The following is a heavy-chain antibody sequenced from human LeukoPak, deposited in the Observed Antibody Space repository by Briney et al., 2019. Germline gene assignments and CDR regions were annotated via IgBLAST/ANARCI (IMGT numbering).Heavy chain of an antibody. J-gene: IGHJ5*02. Sequence: GGSLRLSCAASGFVVSSKYMTWVRLAPGRGPEWVSLMLQGGSTYYADSVKGRFTISRDNAKNSLYLQMNSLRAEDTAVYYCARARYGSGSYTFDPWGQGTLVTVSS. V-gene: IGHV3-53*01. CDR3: ARARYGSGSYTFDP. CDR1: GFVVSSKY. D-gene: IGHD3-10*01. CDR2: MLQGGST.